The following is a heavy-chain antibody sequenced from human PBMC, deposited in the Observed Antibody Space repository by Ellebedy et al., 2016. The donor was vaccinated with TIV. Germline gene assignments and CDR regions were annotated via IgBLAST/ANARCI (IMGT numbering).Heavy chain of an antibody. Sequence: MPSETLSLTCTVSGGSLSSGDYYWNWIRQPPGKGLEWIAYVHYRGYTNYNPSLESRVAISLDTSKNQVPLELTSVTAADTAVYYCAREGIDGYNYFDYWGRGTLVTVSS. CDR3: AREGIDGYNYFDY. CDR1: GGSLSSGDYY. CDR2: VHYRGYT. V-gene: IGHV4-61*08. D-gene: IGHD5-24*01. J-gene: IGHJ4*02.